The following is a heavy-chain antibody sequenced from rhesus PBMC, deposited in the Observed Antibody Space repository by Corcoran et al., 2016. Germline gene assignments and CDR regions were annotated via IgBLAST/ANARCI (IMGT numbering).Heavy chain of an antibody. CDR2: IYGSSGNT. CDR3: ARDTGGAFDF. D-gene: IGHD3-34*01. V-gene: IGHV4S7*01. CDR1: GGSISGGYG. Sequence: QVQLQESGPGLLKPSATLSLTCAVSGGSISGGYGRGWIRRPPGKGLEWIGSIYGSSGNTYYNPSLKSRVTISTDTSKNQFSLKLSSVTAADTAVYYCARDTGGAFDFWGQGLRVTVSS. J-gene: IGHJ3*01.